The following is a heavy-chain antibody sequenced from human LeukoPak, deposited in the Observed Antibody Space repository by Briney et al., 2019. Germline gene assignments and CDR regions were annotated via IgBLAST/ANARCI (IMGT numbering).Heavy chain of an antibody. V-gene: IGHV4-30-4*07. CDR2: IYYTGTT. J-gene: IGHJ3*02. CDR1: GGSITSGGYS. D-gene: IGHD3-3*01. Sequence: PSETLSLTCAVSGGSITSGGYSWSWIRQPPGKGLECIGYIYYTGTTYYNPSLKSRVTISVDTSKNQFSLKLSSVTAADTAVYYCARAILGVTEPVPFDIWGQGTMVTISS. CDR3: ARAILGVTEPVPFDI.